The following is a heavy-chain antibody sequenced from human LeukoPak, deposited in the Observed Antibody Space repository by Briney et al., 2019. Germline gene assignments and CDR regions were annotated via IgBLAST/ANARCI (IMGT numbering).Heavy chain of an antibody. CDR2: ISGSGGST. CDR3: ARIQLWLRGSFDY. J-gene: IGHJ4*02. Sequence: GGSLRLSCAASGFTLSSYAMSWVRQAPGKGLEWVSAISGSGGSTYYADSVKGRFTISRDNSKNTLYLQMNSLRAEDTAVYYCARIQLWLRGSFDYWGQGTLVTVSS. D-gene: IGHD5-18*01. CDR1: GFTLSSYA. V-gene: IGHV3-23*01.